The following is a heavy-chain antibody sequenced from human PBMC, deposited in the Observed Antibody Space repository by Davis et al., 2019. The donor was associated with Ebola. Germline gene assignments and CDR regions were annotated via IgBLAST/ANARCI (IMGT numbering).Heavy chain of an antibody. CDR2: IIPMFGST. D-gene: IGHD4-11*01. CDR1: GGTFSNYA. J-gene: IGHJ4*02. CDR3: ARGDSDYSNYVDYFDY. Sequence: AASVKVSCKASGGTFSNYAISWVRQAPGQGLEWVGAIIPMFGSTNYAQNFQGRVTIVADESTSTAYMELSSLRSEDTAVYYCARGDSDYSNYVDYFDYWGQGTLVTVSS. V-gene: IGHV1-69*13.